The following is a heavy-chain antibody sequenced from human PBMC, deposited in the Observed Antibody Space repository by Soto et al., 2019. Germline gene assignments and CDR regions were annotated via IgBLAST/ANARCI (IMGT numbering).Heavy chain of an antibody. D-gene: IGHD3-16*01. CDR3: ARGGVGLEYFGF. Sequence: ASETLSLTCTVSGDSVSSGSFSWSWIRQSPGKGLEWLGYIHYSGSTSYNPSLKRRVTVSVDTSKNQFSLNLTSVTAADTAVYYCARGGVGLEYFGFWGQGTLVTVSS. V-gene: IGHV4-61*01. CDR1: GDSVSSGSFS. CDR2: IHYSGST. J-gene: IGHJ4*02.